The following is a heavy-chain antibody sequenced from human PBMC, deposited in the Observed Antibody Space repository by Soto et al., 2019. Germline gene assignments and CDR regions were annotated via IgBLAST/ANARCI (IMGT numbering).Heavy chain of an antibody. Sequence: SGPTLVNSTQTLTLTCSFSGFSLNTGGVGVGWVRQPPGKALEWLAVIFWNDDEYYSPSLKSRLTISKDTSKNQVVLTMTSMDPVDTATYYCAHRLEGFVSGWSQVCFDYWGQGALVTVSS. J-gene: IGHJ4*02. CDR3: AHRLEGFVSGWSQVCFDY. CDR2: IFWNDDE. D-gene: IGHD6-19*01. V-gene: IGHV2-5*01. CDR1: GFSLNTGGVG.